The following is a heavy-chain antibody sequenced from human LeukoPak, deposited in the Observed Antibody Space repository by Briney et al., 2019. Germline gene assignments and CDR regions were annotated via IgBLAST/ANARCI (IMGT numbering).Heavy chain of an antibody. J-gene: IGHJ4*02. V-gene: IGHV3-30*03. CDR3: ATEYDSRSYYGR. CDR1: GFTFSSYG. D-gene: IGHD3-10*01. CDR2: VSYDGSNK. Sequence: GGSLRLSCAASGFTFSSYGMHWVRRAPGRGLEWGALVSYDGSNKYYAESVKGRFTISRDNSKITMYLQMDSLRAEDTAVYYCATEYDSRSYYGRWGQGTLVTVSS.